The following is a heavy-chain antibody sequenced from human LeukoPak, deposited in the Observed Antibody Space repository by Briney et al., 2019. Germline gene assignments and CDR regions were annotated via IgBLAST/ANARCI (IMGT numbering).Heavy chain of an antibody. D-gene: IGHD5-18*01. CDR2: IYYSGST. CDR3: ARDGGYTYGYGWYFDL. CDR1: GGSISSSSYY. V-gene: IGHV4-39*07. Sequence: SETLSLTCTVSGGSISSSSYYWGWIRQPPGKGLEWIGNIYYSGSTYYNLSLKSRVTISVDTSKNQFSLKLNSVTAADTAVYYCARDGGYTYGYGWYFDLWGRGTLVTVSS. J-gene: IGHJ2*01.